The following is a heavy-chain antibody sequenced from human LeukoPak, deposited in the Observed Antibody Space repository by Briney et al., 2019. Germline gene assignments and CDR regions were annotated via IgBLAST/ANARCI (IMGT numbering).Heavy chain of an antibody. J-gene: IGHJ4*02. CDR2: ISSSSSYI. V-gene: IGHV3-21*01. D-gene: IGHD6-19*01. CDR1: GFTFSSYS. Sequence: PGGSMRLSCAASGFTFSSYSMNWVRQAPGKGLEWVSSISSSSSYIYYADSVKGRFTISRDNAKTSLYLQMNSLTADAAALYYCATGDRSGWSRVYYSDYWGQGTLVTVSS. CDR3: ATGDRSGWSRVYYSDY.